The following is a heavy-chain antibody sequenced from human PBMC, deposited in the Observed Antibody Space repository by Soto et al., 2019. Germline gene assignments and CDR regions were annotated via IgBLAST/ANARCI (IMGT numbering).Heavy chain of an antibody. D-gene: IGHD4-17*01. V-gene: IGHV4-59*08. Sequence: SETLSLTCTVSGGSISSYYWSWIRQPPGKGLEWIGYIYYSGSTNYNPSLKSLVTLSVDTSKNQFSLKLSSLTAADTAVYYCARAYGDYVFDFWGQGTLVTVSS. J-gene: IGHJ4*02. CDR2: IYYSGST. CDR1: GGSISSYY. CDR3: ARAYGDYVFDF.